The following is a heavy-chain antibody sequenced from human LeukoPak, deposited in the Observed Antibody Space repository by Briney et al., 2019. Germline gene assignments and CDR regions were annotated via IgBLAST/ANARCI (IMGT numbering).Heavy chain of an antibody. CDR2: IYHSGST. D-gene: IGHD3-16*01. J-gene: IGHJ4*02. CDR3: ARGLDLLILGD. V-gene: IGHV4-4*02. Sequence: SGTLSLTCAVSGGSISSSNWWSWVRQPPGKGLEWIGEIYHSGSTNYNPSLKSRVTISVDTSKNQFSLKLSSVTAADTAVYYCARGLDLLILGDWGQGTLVTVSS. CDR1: GGSISSSNW.